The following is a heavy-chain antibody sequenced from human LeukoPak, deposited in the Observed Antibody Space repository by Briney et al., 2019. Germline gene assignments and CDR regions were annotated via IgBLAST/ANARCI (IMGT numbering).Heavy chain of an antibody. V-gene: IGHV1-69*13. Sequence: SVKVSCKASGGTFSSYAISWVRQAPGQGLEWMGGIIPIFGTANYAQKFQGRVTITADESTSTAYMELSSLRSEDTAVYYCARTTYYYDSSGYYYWFDPWGQGTQVTVSS. CDR1: GGTFSSYA. CDR3: ARTTYYYDSSGYYYWFDP. J-gene: IGHJ5*02. CDR2: IIPIFGTA. D-gene: IGHD3-22*01.